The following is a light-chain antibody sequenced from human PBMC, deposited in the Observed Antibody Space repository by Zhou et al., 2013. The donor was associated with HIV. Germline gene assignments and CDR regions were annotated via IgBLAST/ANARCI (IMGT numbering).Light chain of an antibody. Sequence: DIQMTQSPSTVSASVGDRVIITCRASQSINSWLAWYQQKPGRAPKVLIYKASSLESGVPSRFSGSGSGTDFTLTISSLQPEDIAVYYCQQHDTLPLTFGPGTKVDIK. V-gene: IGKV1-5*03. CDR1: QSINSW. J-gene: IGKJ3*01. CDR3: QQHDTLPLT. CDR2: KAS.